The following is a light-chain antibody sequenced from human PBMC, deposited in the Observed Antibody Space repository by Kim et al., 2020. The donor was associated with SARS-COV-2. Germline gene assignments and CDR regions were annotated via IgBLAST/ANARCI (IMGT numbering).Light chain of an antibody. CDR2: DVS. CDR1: GSFVVYYNP. Sequence: GQTSTSSCPGTGSFVVYYNPGSWHQQRPGPAPKLIIYDVSERASAVSSRFSGSQSGNTASLTISGLRAEDEADYYCSSHTTSSTYVFGSGTKVTVL. V-gene: IGLV2-14*03. CDR3: SSHTTSSTYV. J-gene: IGLJ1*01.